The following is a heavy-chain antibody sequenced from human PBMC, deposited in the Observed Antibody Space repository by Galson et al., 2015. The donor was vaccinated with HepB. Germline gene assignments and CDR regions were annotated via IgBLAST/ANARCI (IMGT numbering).Heavy chain of an antibody. CDR2: ISNSGTTI. D-gene: IGHD2-21*02. CDR1: GLTFSNYY. CDR3: ARDSFPELGCPGDCWYFDL. J-gene: IGHJ2*01. Sequence: SLRLSCAASGLTFSNYYMSWIRQAPGKGLEWVSYISNSGTTIYYADSVKGRFTVSRDNAKNSLYLQMNSLRAEDMAVYYCARDSFPELGCPGDCWYFDLWGRGTLVTVSS. V-gene: IGHV3-11*04.